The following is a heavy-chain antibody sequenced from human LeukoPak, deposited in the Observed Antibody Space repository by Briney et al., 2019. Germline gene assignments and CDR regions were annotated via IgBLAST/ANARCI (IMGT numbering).Heavy chain of an antibody. CDR1: GYTFTNYG. CDR3: ARNRSDFPRDISDY. Sequence: ASVKVSCKASGYTFTNYGINWVRQAPAQGLEGMGWISAYNAHTNYAQNPQGRVTMTTDTSTSTAYMELRSLRSDDTAVYFCARNRSDFPRDISDYWGQGTLVTVSS. CDR2: ISAYNAHT. D-gene: IGHD2/OR15-2a*01. V-gene: IGHV1-18*01. J-gene: IGHJ4*02.